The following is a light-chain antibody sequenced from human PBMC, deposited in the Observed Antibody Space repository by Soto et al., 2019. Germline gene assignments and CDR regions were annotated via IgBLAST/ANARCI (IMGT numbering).Light chain of an antibody. V-gene: IGLV2-14*01. J-gene: IGLJ3*02. Sequence: QSVLTQPASVSGSPGQSITISCTGTSSDVGGYNYVSWYQQHPGKAPKLMIYEVSNRPSGVSNRCSGSKSGNTASLTISGLQAEDEADYYCSSYTSSSTWVFGGGTKLTVL. CDR3: SSYTSSSTWV. CDR2: EVS. CDR1: SSDVGGYNY.